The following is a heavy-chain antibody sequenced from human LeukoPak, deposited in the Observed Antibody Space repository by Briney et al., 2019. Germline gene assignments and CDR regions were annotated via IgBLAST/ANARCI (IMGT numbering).Heavy chain of an antibody. D-gene: IGHD3-9*01. CDR3: AKVSNYDILTGYYDY. CDR2: ISWNSGSI. V-gene: IGHV3-9*01. J-gene: IGHJ4*02. CDR1: GFTFDDYA. Sequence: GGSLRLSCAASGFTFDDYAMHWVRQAPGKGLEWVPGISWNSGSIGYADSVKGRFTISRDNAKNSLYLQMNSLRAEDTALYYCAKVSNYDILTGYYDYWGQGTLVTVSS.